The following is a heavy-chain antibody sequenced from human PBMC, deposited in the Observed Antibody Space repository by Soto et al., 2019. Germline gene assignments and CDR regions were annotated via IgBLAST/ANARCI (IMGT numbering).Heavy chain of an antibody. D-gene: IGHD2-15*01. CDR3: ARLRSGYCSGGSCYELDY. Sequence: EVQLVESGGGLVQPGRSLRLSCAASGFTFDDYAMHWVRQAPGKGLEWVSGISWNSGSIGYADSVKGRFTISRDNAKNSLYLQMNSLRAEDTALYYCARLRSGYCSGGSCYELDYWGQGTLVTVSS. J-gene: IGHJ4*02. V-gene: IGHV3-9*01. CDR1: GFTFDDYA. CDR2: ISWNSGSI.